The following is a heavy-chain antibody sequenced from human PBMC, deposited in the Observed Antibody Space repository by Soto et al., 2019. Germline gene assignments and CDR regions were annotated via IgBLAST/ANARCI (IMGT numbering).Heavy chain of an antibody. J-gene: IGHJ5*02. V-gene: IGHV1-3*01. CDR2: INAGNGNT. CDR3: ARAQSSSWHWFDP. Sequence: ASVKVSCKASGYAFTSYAMHWVRQAPGQRLEWMGWINAGNGNTKYSQKFQGRVTITRDTSASTAYMELSSLRSEDTAVYYCARAQSSSWHWFDPWGQGTLVTVSS. D-gene: IGHD6-13*01. CDR1: GYAFTSYA.